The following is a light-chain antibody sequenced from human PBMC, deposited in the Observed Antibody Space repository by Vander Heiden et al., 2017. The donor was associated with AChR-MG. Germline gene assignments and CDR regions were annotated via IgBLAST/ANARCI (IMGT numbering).Light chain of an antibody. Sequence: QSVLSQPPSVSGAPGQRSTICCAGSSSNIGAGYDVHWYQQFPGTAPKLLSYGNSNRPSGVPDRFSGSKSGTSASLAITGLHAEDEANYYCQSYDSSLSGALFGGGTKVTVL. CDR1: SSNIGAGYD. CDR2: GNS. V-gene: IGLV1-40*01. CDR3: QSYDSSLSGAL. J-gene: IGLJ2*01.